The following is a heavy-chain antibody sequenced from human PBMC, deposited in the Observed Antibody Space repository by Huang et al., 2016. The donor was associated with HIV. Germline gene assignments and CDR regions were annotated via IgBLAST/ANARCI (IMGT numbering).Heavy chain of an antibody. CDR1: GGSVSGHY. J-gene: IGHJ2*01. Sequence: QVQLQQWGAGLLKPSETLSLTCAVFGGSVSGHYWSWIRQPPGQGLEWIAEINDNGYTNYNPSLKSRVTISVHTSRNQFSLKLNSVTAADAAVYYCARASWYEPRSWYFGLWGRGTLVTVSS. D-gene: IGHD6-13*01. V-gene: IGHV4-34*01. CDR3: ARASWYEPRSWYFGL. CDR2: INDNGYT.